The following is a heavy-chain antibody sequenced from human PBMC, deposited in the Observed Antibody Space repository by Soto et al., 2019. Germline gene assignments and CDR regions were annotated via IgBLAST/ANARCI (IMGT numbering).Heavy chain of an antibody. CDR1: GYTFTSYA. D-gene: IGHD6-19*01. CDR2: INAGNGNT. V-gene: IGHV1-3*01. J-gene: IGHJ4*02. CDR3: ARAYSSGWYYSDY. Sequence: ASVKVSCKASGYTFTSYAMHWVRQAPGQRREWMGWINAGNGNTKYSQKFQGRVTITRDTSASTAYMELSSLRSEDTAVYYCARAYSSGWYYSDYWGQGTRVTVSS.